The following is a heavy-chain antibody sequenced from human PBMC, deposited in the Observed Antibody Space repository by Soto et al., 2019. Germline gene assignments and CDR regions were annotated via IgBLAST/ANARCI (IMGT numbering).Heavy chain of an antibody. J-gene: IGHJ5*02. CDR1: GFNLRVYW. CDR2: ISADGKTI. Sequence: GGSLRLSCSASGFNLRVYWMHWVRQTPGKGLVWVSRISADGKTINYADSVEGRFTVSRDNANNVVSLQLNSLTAEDTAVYFCSRGGSWFDLWGQGSVVTVSS. V-gene: IGHV3-74*01. CDR3: SRGGSWFDL.